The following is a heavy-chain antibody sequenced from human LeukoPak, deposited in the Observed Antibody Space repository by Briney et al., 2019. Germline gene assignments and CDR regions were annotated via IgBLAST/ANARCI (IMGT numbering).Heavy chain of an antibody. CDR1: GYTFTSYD. Sequence: ASVKVSCKASGYTFTSYDINWVRQATGQGLEWMGWMNPNSGNTGYAQKFQGRVTMTRNTSISTAYMELSSLRSEDTAVYYCARSIAAAGMWYYYYYYMDVWGKGTTVTISS. J-gene: IGHJ6*03. CDR2: MNPNSGNT. V-gene: IGHV1-8*01. CDR3: ARSIAAAGMWYYYYYYMDV. D-gene: IGHD6-13*01.